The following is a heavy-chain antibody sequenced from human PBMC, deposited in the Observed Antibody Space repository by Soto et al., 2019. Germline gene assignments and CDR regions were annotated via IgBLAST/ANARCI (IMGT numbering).Heavy chain of an antibody. V-gene: IGHV4-34*01. CDR2: INHSGST. J-gene: IGHJ4*02. Sequence: SGTLSLTCAVYGGSFSGYYWSWIRQPPGKGLEWIGEINHSGSTNYNPSLKSRVTISVDMSKNQFSLKLSSVTAADTAVYYCARGARFGELLYFDYWGQGTLLTVSS. CDR3: ARGARFGELLYFDY. D-gene: IGHD3-10*01. CDR1: GGSFSGYY.